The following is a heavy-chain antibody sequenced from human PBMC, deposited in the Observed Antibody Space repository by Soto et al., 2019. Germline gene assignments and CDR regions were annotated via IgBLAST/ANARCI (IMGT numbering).Heavy chain of an antibody. D-gene: IGHD3-22*01. CDR2: ISAYNGNT. J-gene: IGHJ4*02. CDR1: GYTFTSYG. V-gene: IGHV1-18*04. CDR3: ARDPGRAGYYYDSSGPFGY. Sequence: GASVKVSCKASGYTFTSYGISWVRQAPGQGLGWMGWISAYNGNTNYAQKLQGRVTMTTDTSTSTAYMELRSLRSDDTAVYYCARDPGRAGYYYDSSGPFGYWGQGTLVTVSS.